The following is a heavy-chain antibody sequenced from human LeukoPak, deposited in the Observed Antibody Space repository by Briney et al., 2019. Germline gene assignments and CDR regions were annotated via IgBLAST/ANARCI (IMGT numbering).Heavy chain of an antibody. D-gene: IGHD6-25*01. V-gene: IGHV3-48*02. Sequence: GGSLRLSCAASGFTFSTYSMNWVRQAPGKGLEWVSYISPSSNNIHYADSVKGRFTISRDNARDSLYLHMNSLRDEDTAVYYCARAAYSSGPDCWGQGTLVTVSS. CDR1: GFTFSTYS. CDR3: ARAAYSSGPDC. CDR2: ISPSSNNI. J-gene: IGHJ4*02.